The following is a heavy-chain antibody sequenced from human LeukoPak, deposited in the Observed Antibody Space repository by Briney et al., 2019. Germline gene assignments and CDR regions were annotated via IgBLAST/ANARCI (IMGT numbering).Heavy chain of an antibody. Sequence: SETLSLTCAVYGGPFSGYYWSWIRQPPGKGLEWIGEINHSGSTNYNPSLKSRVTISVDTSKNQFSLKLSSVTAADTAVYYCAQGRSGYCRYWGQGTLVTVSS. V-gene: IGHV4-34*01. CDR1: GGPFSGYY. D-gene: IGHD3-22*01. CDR3: AQGRSGYCRY. J-gene: IGHJ4*02. CDR2: INHSGST.